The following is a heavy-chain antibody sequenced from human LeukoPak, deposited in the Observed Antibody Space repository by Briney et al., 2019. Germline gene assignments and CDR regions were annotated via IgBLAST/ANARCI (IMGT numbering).Heavy chain of an antibody. D-gene: IGHD3-10*01. V-gene: IGHV3-23*01. CDR1: GFTFSSYA. CDR3: AKAPLLLWFGELLFDY. CDR2: ISGSGGST. J-gene: IGHJ4*02. Sequence: GGSLRLSCAASGFTFSSYAMSWVRQAPGKGLEWVSAISGSGGSTYYADSVKGRFTISRDNSKNTLYLQMNSLRAEDTAVYYCAKAPLLLWFGELLFDYWGQGTLVTVSS.